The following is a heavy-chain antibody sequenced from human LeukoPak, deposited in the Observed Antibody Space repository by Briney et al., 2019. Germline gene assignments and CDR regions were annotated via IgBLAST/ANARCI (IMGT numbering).Heavy chain of an antibody. J-gene: IGHJ3*02. CDR3: AESSNYGGEDAFDI. Sequence: GGPLRLSCAASGFTFNSYWMSWVRQARGKGLEWVPNIKQDGSEKYYVDSVKGRFIISRDNAKNSLYLQMNSLRADDTAVYYCAESSNYGGEDAFDIWGQGTMVTVSS. CDR1: GFTFNSYW. CDR2: IKQDGSEK. D-gene: IGHD4-23*01. V-gene: IGHV3-7*01.